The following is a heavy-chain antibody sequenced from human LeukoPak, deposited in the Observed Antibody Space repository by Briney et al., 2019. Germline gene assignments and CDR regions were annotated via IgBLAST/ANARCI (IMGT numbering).Heavy chain of an antibody. V-gene: IGHV1-46*01. J-gene: IGHJ4*02. CDR3: ARANGYCSGAICYAWYLDY. Sequence: ASVKVSCKASGYTLTNYYMHWVRQAPGQGLEWMGVLNPSGGSTRYAQKFQGRVTMIRDTSTSTVYMELSSLRSEDTAVYYCARANGYCSGAICYAWYLDYWGQGTLVTVSS. D-gene: IGHD2-15*01. CDR2: LNPSGGST. CDR1: GYTLTNYY.